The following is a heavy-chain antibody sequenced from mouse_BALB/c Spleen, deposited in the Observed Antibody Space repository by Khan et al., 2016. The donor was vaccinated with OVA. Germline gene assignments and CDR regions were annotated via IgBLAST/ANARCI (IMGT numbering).Heavy chain of an antibody. CDR1: GYTFTSYY. V-gene: IGHV1S56*01. CDR2: IYPGNINT. J-gene: IGHJ3*01. D-gene: IGHD2-1*01. Sequence: QVQLKESGPELVKPGTSVRISCKASGYTFTSYYLYWVKQRPGQGLEWIGWIYPGNINTEYNEKFKGKATLTADKSSSTSYMHLTSLTSEDSAVYFCAREGYYGNNRAWFAYWGQVTLVTVAA. CDR3: AREGYYGNNRAWFAY.